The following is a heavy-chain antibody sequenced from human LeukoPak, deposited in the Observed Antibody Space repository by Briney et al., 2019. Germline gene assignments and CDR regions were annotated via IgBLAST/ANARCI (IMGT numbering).Heavy chain of an antibody. D-gene: IGHD3-3*01. CDR3: AGTTIFGVVRPGP. J-gene: IGHJ5*02. CDR2: INHSGST. Sequence: SETLSLTCAVYGGSFSGYYWSWIRQPPGKGLEWIGEINHSGSTNYNPSLKSRVTISVDTSKNQFSLKLSSVTAADTAVYYCAGTTIFGVVRPGPWGQGTLVTVSS. V-gene: IGHV4-34*01. CDR1: GGSFSGYY.